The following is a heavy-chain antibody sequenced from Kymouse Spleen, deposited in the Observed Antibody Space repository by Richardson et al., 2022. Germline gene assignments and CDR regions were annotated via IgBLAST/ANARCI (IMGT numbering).Heavy chain of an antibody. CDR1: GFTFSSYW. CDR3: ARGGYSYGYPHYYYGMDV. J-gene: IGHJ6*02. V-gene: IGHV3-7*01. Sequence: EVQLVESGGGLVQPGGSLRLSCAASGFTFSSYWMSWVRQAPGKGLEWVANIKQDGSEKYYVDSVKGRFTISRDNAKNSLYLQMNSLRAEDTAVYYCARGGYSYGYPHYYYGMDVWGQGTTVTVSS. CDR2: IKQDGSEK. D-gene: IGHD5-18,IGHD5-18*01.